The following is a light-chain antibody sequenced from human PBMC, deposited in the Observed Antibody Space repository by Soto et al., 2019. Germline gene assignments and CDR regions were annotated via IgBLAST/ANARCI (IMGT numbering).Light chain of an antibody. V-gene: IGKV1-39*01. Sequence: DIQMTQSPSSLSASVGDRVTITCRASQSISSYLNWYQQKPGKAPKLLIYAASSLQSGVPSRFSGSASGTAFTLTISSLQPEDFATYYCQQSYSTPGTFGQGTKLEIK. CDR1: QSISSY. CDR2: AAS. J-gene: IGKJ2*02. CDR3: QQSYSTPGT.